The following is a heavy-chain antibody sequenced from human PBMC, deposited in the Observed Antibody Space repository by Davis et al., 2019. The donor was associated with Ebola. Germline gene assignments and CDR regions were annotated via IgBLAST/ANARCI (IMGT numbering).Heavy chain of an antibody. Sequence: PGGSLRLSCAASGFTFSDYYMSWIRQAPGKGLEWVSYINTNSDYTQYADSVKGRFTISRDNAKNSLYLQMNSLRDEDTAVYYCARDLYSSSPYYYGMDVWGKGTTVTVSS. V-gene: IGHV3-11*06. D-gene: IGHD6-13*01. J-gene: IGHJ6*04. CDR2: INTNSDYT. CDR1: GFTFSDYY. CDR3: ARDLYSSSPYYYGMDV.